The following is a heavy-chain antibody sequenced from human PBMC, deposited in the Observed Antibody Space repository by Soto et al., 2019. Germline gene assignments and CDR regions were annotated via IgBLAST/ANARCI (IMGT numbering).Heavy chain of an antibody. CDR2: ISYDGSNK. CDR1: VFICSNYG. D-gene: IGHD1-26*01. CDR3: ASRVPSGTYGAPYFQH. Sequence: GSLRLSCAVSVFICSNYGMHWVRQAAGKGLEWVAVISYDGSNKYYADSVKGRFTISRDNSKNTLYLQMNSLRAEDTAVYYCASRVPSGTYGAPYFQHWGQGTLVTAPQ. V-gene: IGHV3-30*03. J-gene: IGHJ1*01.